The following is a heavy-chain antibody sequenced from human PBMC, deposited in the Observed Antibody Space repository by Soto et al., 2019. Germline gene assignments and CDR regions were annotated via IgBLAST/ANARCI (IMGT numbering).Heavy chain of an antibody. J-gene: IGHJ4*02. CDR2: ISAYNGNT. CDR3: ARGGNVLRYFDWLWPSHYFDY. Sequence: ASVKVSCKASGYTFTSYGISWVRQAPGQGLEWMGWISAYNGNTNYAQKLQGRVTMTTDTSTSTAYMEPRSLRSDDTAVYYCARGGNVLRYFDWLWPSHYFDYWGQGTLVTVSS. V-gene: IGHV1-18*01. D-gene: IGHD3-9*01. CDR1: GYTFTSYG.